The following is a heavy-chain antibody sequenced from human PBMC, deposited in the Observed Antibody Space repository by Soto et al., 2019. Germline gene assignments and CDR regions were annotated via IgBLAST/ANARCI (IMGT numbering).Heavy chain of an antibody. V-gene: IGHV1-69*06. Sequence: ASVKVSCKASGGTFSSYAISWVRQAPGQGLEWMGGIIPIFGTANYAQKFQGRVTITADKSTSTAYMELSSLRSEDTAVYYCARGFIAAADNWFDPWGQGTLVTVSS. CDR1: GGTFSSYA. D-gene: IGHD6-13*01. CDR2: IIPIFGTA. J-gene: IGHJ5*02. CDR3: ARGFIAAADNWFDP.